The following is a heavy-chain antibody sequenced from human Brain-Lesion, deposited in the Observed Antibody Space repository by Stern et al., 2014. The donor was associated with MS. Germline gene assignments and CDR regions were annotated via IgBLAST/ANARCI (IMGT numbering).Heavy chain of an antibody. J-gene: IGHJ5*02. CDR1: GGSVSSTSYA. CDR3: AGEEDIRYCSGGSCTGNWFDP. D-gene: IGHD2-15*01. V-gene: IGHV4-39*01. CDR2: IYYSGNT. Sequence: QLVESGPGLVKPSATLSLTCTVAGGSVSSTSYAWAWIRQPPGKGLEGIGTIYYSGNTYYSPSLKSRLTLSLDTSTNQFSLQRRSVTAADTAVYYCAGEEDIRYCSGGSCTGNWFDPWGQGTLVTVSS.